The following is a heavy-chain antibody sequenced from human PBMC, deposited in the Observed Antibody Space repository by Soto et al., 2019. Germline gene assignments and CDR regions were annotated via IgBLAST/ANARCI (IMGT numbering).Heavy chain of an antibody. J-gene: IGHJ4*02. D-gene: IGHD1-1*01. CDR1: GGSISSYY. CDR2: IYYSGST. V-gene: IGHV4-59*01. Sequence: QVQLQESGPGLVKPSETLSLTCTVSGGSISSYYWSWIQQPPGKGLEWIGYIYYSGSTNYNPSLKSRVTISVDTSKNQFSLKLSSVTAADTAVYYCARGRVTLDDWGQGTLVTVSS. CDR3: ARGRVTLDD.